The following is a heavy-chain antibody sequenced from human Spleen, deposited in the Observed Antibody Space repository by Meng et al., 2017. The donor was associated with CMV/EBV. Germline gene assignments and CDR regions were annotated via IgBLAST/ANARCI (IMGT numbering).Heavy chain of an antibody. V-gene: IGHV4-34*01. J-gene: IGHJ6*02. D-gene: IGHD1-26*01. CDR2: INHSGST. Sequence: SETLSLTCAVYGGSFSGYYWSWIRQPPGKGLEWIGEINHSGSTNYNPSLKSRVTISVDTSKNQFSLKLSSVTAADTAVYYCGGGTYYTYFYYPMDVWGHGTTVTVSS. CDR1: GGSFSGYY. CDR3: GGGTYYTYFYYPMDV.